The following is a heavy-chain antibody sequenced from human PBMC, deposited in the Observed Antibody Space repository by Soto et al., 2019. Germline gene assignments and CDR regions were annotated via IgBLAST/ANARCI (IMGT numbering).Heavy chain of an antibody. V-gene: IGHV4-30-2*01. D-gene: IGHD3-3*01. CDR1: GGSISSGGYS. J-gene: IGHJ4*02. CDR2: IYHSGST. CDR3: ARVTPDDFWSGYSVDY. Sequence: TLAMTCAVSGGSISSGGYSGSWIRQPPGKGLEWIGYIYHSGSTYYNPSLKSRVTISVDRSKNQFSLKLSSVTAADTAVYYCARVTPDDFWSGYSVDYWGQGTLVTVSS.